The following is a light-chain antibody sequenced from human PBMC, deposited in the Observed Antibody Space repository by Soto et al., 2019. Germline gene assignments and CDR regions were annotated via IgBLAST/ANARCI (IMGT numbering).Light chain of an antibody. V-gene: IGKV3-20*01. CDR1: QSVSSSY. J-gene: IGKJ5*01. CDR3: QQCGSSPT. Sequence: EIVLTQSPGTLSLSPGERATLSCRASQSVSSSYLAWYQQKPGRAPRLLIYGASNRATGIPDRFSGSGSGTDCTITISRLEPDDFAVYYCQQCGSSPTFGQGTRLKIK. CDR2: GAS.